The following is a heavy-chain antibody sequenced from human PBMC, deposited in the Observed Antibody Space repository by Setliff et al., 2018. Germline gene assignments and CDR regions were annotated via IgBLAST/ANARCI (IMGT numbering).Heavy chain of an antibody. CDR1: GGTFRNYG. D-gene: IGHD3-22*01. CDR2: IIPIFGTA. J-gene: IGHJ4*02. CDR3: ARERGSYDSSTHYTYYFDY. V-gene: IGHV1-69*05. Sequence: SVKVSCKASGGTFRNYGISWVRQAPGQGLDWMGGIIPIFGTANYAQKFQGRVTITTDDSTNTAYMVLSSLRSEDTAVYFCARERGSYDSSTHYTYYFDYWGQGTLVTVSS.